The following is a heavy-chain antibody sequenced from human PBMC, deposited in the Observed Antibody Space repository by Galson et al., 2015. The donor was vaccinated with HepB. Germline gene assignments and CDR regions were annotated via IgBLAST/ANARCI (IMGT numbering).Heavy chain of an antibody. V-gene: IGHV3-15*07. D-gene: IGHD1-26*01. J-gene: IGHJ3*01. CDR2: IKSKSDGGTS. CDR1: GFIFSHAW. Sequence: SLRLSCATSGFIFSHAWMNWVRQAPGKGLEWVGRIKSKSDGGTSDYGAPIKGRFTISRDDSKNTLYLHMDSLKTDDTAMYYCATATEWEERPVDAFDFWGQGTAVTVSS. CDR3: ATATEWEERPVDAFDF.